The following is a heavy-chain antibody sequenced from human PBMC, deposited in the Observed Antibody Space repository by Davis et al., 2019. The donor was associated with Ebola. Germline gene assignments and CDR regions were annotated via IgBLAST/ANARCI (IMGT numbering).Heavy chain of an antibody. Sequence: GGSLRLSCAASGFTFSNYAMNWVRQVPGQGLEWVSGISGNGGTTYYADSVKGRFTISRDNSKNTLYLQMNSLRAEDTAVYYCAKVTGSLGYWGQGTLVTVSS. CDR2: ISGNGGTT. D-gene: IGHD6-13*01. V-gene: IGHV3-23*01. CDR3: AKVTGSLGY. J-gene: IGHJ4*02. CDR1: GFTFSNYA.